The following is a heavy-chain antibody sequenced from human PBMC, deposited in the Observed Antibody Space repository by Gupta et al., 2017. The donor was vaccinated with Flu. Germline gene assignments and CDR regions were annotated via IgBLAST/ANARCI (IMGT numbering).Heavy chain of an antibody. J-gene: IGHJ6*02. CDR3: ERGKGERLTLAGVVIRFGVDV. D-gene: IGHD3-3*01. V-gene: IGHV1-8*01. CDR2: INPNSGTS. Sequence: QAQLVQSGAEVKKPGASVKVSCKASGYTFTRYAVHWVRQAAGQGLEVMGWINPNSGTSGTEQKLQGRGAGTRDNSISTVYMEVSSLGAEETDLYSCERGKGERLTLAGVVIRFGVDVWGQGTTVTVSS. CDR1: GYTFTRYA.